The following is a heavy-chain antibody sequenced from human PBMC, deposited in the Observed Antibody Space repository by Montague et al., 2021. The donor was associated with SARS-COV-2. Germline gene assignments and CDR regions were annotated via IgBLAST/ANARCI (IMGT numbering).Heavy chain of an antibody. CDR3: AGVGRGSSWFEVAFDI. CDR2: IYNSGST. Sequence: SETLSLTCTVSGGSISRYSWTWIRQPPGKGLEWIGFIYNSGSTNYNPSLTSRVTISVDTSNNQFSLKLSSVAAADTAAYYCAGVGRGSSWFEVAFDIWGQGTVVTVSS. J-gene: IGHJ3*02. D-gene: IGHD6-13*01. V-gene: IGHV4-59*01. CDR1: GGSISRYS.